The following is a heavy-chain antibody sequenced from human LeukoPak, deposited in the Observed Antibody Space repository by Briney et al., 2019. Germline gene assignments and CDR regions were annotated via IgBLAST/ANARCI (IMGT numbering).Heavy chain of an antibody. Sequence: SVTVSCKASGYACVNVGINWVRLAGRQGLEGMGLMNPNSGKTGYAQNFQGRVTITSATSINTAYMELSSLISEDTAVYYCVRDSNGQTRADDPFDIWGQGTMVTVSS. CDR3: VRDSNGQTRADDPFDI. J-gene: IGHJ3*02. D-gene: IGHD6-19*01. CDR2: MNPNSGKT. V-gene: IGHV1-8*02. CDR1: GYACVNVG.